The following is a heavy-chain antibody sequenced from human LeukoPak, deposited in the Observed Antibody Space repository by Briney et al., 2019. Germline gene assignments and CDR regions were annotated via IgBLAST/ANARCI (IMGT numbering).Heavy chain of an antibody. CDR2: IYYGGCT. V-gene: IGHV4-59*01. CDR1: GGSISSYY. CDR3: AGDYYDSSGYLGY. Sequence: SQTLSLTCTVSGGSISSYYWSWIRQPPGKGEEWIGYIYYGGCTNYTPSLKSRVTISVDTSKNQFSLKLSSVTAADTAVYYCAGDYYDSSGYLGYWGQGTLVTVSS. J-gene: IGHJ4*02. D-gene: IGHD3-22*01.